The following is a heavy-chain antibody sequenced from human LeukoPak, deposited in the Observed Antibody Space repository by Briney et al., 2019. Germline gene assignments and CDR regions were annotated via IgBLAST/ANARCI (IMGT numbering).Heavy chain of an antibody. CDR3: ARTVVVNYFDY. CDR1: GGSISSSSYY. V-gene: IGHV4-39*01. D-gene: IGHD3-22*01. CDR2: IYYSGST. Sequence: PSETLFLTCTVSGGSISSSSYYWGWIRQPPGKGLEWIGSIYYSGSTYYNPSLKSRVTISVDTSKNQFSLKLSSVTAADTAVYYCARTVVVNYFDYWGQGTLVTVSS. J-gene: IGHJ4*02.